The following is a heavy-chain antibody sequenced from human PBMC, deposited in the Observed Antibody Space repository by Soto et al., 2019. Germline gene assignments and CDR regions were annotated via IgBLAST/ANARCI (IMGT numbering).Heavy chain of an antibody. CDR2: IYHSGST. CDR1: GGSISIYY. V-gene: IGHV4-59*12. J-gene: IGHJ4*02. CDR3: ARDKITGLFDY. Sequence: SETRSLTCTFSGGSISIYYWCWIRQPPGKGLEWIGYIYHSGSTYYHPSLESRVTLSVDTPKNQFSLKLTSVTAAVTAVYYCARDKITGLFDYWGQGTLVTVSS. D-gene: IGHD2-8*02.